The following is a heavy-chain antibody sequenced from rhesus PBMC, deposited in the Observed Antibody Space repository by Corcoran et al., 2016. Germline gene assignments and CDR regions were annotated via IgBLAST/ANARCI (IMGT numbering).Heavy chain of an antibody. J-gene: IGHJ4*01. V-gene: IGHV4-80*01. CDR2: LKGNMGTT. CDR3: ARQEVVVTKGFDL. Sequence: QAQLQASGPGLVKPSETLSLTCAVSGGSFSSYWWSWIRQPPGRGLEWVGELKGNMGTTRSNPSPESRVTISKDASKDHVSLNLKSVTAADTAVYYCARQEVVVTKGFDLWSQGILVTVSS. CDR1: GGSFSSYW. D-gene: IGHD3-16*01.